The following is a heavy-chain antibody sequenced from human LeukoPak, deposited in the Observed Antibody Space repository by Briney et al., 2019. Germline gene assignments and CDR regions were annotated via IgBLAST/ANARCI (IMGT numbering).Heavy chain of an antibody. D-gene: IGHD1-26*01. Sequence: GGSLRLSCAASGLTFSSHGMHWVRQAPGKGLEWVAVMWDDESNKYYADSVKGRFTISRDNYKNILYLQMNNLGAEDTAVYYCARGRGGTYPPGIYWGQGTLVTVSS. J-gene: IGHJ4*02. CDR1: GLTFSSHG. V-gene: IGHV3-33*01. CDR3: ARGRGGTYPPGIY. CDR2: MWDDESNK.